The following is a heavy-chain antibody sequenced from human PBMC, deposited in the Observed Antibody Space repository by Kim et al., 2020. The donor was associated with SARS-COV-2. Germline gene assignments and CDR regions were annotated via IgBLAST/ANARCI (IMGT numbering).Heavy chain of an antibody. Sequence: GGSLRLSCAASGFTFSSYAMHWVRQAPGKGLEWVAAILYDGSNKYYADSVKGRFTISRDNSKNTLYLQMNSLRAEDTAVYYCARDLGAVFDRWGQATLVTVSS. CDR2: ILYDGSNK. V-gene: IGHV3-30*04. D-gene: IGHD6-25*01. J-gene: IGHJ5*02. CDR3: ARDLGAVFDR. CDR1: GFTFSSYA.